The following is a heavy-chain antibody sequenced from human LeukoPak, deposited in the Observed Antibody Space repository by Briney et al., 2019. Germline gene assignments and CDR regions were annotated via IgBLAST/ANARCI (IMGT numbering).Heavy chain of an antibody. CDR2: MYISGST. CDR3: ATGYCSRTSCYVNWFDP. D-gene: IGHD2-2*01. CDR1: GASISSYY. V-gene: IGHV4-4*07. Sequence: TSETLSLTCTVSGASISSYYWSWIRQPAGKGLEWIGRMYISGSTNYNPSLKSRVTMSVDTSKNQFSLKLSSVTAADTAVYYCATGYCSRTSCYVNWFDPWGQGTLVTVSS. J-gene: IGHJ5*02.